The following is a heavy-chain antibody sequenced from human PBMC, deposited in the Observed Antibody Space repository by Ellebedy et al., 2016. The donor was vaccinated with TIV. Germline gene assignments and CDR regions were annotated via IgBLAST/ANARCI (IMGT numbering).Heavy chain of an antibody. V-gene: IGHV4-59*08. J-gene: IGHJ4*02. CDR3: ARFYGDPRHYFDY. Sequence: SETLSLTCTVSGGSISSYYWSWIRQPPGKGLEWIGYIYYSGSTNYNPSLKSRVNISVDTSKNQFSLKLSSVTAADTAVYYCARFYGDPRHYFDYWGQGTLVTVSS. CDR1: GGSISSYY. D-gene: IGHD4-17*01. CDR2: IYYSGST.